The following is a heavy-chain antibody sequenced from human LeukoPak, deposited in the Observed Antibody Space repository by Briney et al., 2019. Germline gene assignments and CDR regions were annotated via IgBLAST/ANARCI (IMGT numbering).Heavy chain of an antibody. CDR3: ARDLREADIFEY. CDR1: GFTFSNYY. J-gene: IGHJ4*02. CDR2: ITGDESST. V-gene: IGHV3-74*01. D-gene: IGHD1-26*01. Sequence: PGGSLGLSCAASGFTFSNYYMHWVRQAPGKGLVWVSRITGDESSTTYADSVKGRFTISRDNAKNTLYLQMNSLRAEDTAVYYCARDLREADIFEYWGQGIVVTVSS.